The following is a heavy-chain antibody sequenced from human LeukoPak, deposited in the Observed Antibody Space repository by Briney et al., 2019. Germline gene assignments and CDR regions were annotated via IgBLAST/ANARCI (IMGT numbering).Heavy chain of an antibody. Sequence: PGGSLRLSCAAFGFTFSSYGMHWVRQAPGKGLEWVAVIWYDGSNKYYADSVKGRFTISRDNSKNTLYLQMNSLRAEDTAVYYCAREGGLGVPSGYQTPLDYWGQGTLVTVSS. J-gene: IGHJ4*02. CDR3: AREGGLGVPSGYQTPLDY. D-gene: IGHD3-22*01. CDR2: IWYDGSNK. V-gene: IGHV3-33*01. CDR1: GFTFSSYG.